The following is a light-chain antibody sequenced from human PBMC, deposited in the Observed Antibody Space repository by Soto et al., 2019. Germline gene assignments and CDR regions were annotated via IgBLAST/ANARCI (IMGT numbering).Light chain of an antibody. CDR2: DVS. CDR3: QQYNSYSPVLT. Sequence: DIQMTQSPSTLSASVGDRVSITCRAGQSITTWLAWYQQRPGKAPKLLIYDVSSLQSGVPSRFSGSGSGTDFTLTISCLQSEDFATYYCQQYNSYSPVLTFGGGTKVDIK. J-gene: IGKJ4*01. CDR1: QSITTW. V-gene: IGKV1-5*01.